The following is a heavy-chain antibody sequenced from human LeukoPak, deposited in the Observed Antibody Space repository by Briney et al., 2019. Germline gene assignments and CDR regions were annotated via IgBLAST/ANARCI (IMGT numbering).Heavy chain of an antibody. J-gene: IGHJ4*02. D-gene: IGHD6-19*01. Sequence: ASVKVSCKASGYTFTSYAMHWVRQAPGQRLEWMGWINAGNGNTKYSQKFQGRVTITRDTSADTAYMELSSLRSDDTAVYYCARVGRESSTGWLDYWGQGTLVTVSS. CDR3: ARVGRESSTGWLDY. V-gene: IGHV1-3*01. CDR1: GYTFTSYA. CDR2: INAGNGNT.